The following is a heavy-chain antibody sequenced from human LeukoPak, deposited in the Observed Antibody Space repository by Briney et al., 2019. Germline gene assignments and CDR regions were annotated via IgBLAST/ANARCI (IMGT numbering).Heavy chain of an antibody. CDR3: AKEGYSSSWYPH. V-gene: IGHV3-23*01. CDR2: ISGSGGST. J-gene: IGHJ4*02. CDR1: GFTFSNYW. Sequence: QTGGSPRLSCAASGFTFSNYWMHWVRQAPGKGLEWVSAISGSGGSTYYADSVKGRFTISGDNSKNTLYLQMNSLRAEDTAVYYCAKEGYSSSWYPHWGQGTLVTVSS. D-gene: IGHD6-13*01.